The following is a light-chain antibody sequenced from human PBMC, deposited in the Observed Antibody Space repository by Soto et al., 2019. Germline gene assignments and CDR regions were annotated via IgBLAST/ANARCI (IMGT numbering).Light chain of an antibody. J-gene: IGLJ1*01. Sequence: QSALTQPASVSGSPGQSITISCTGTSGDVGAYNYVSWYQQHPGKAPRLMIYDVSNRPSGASNRFSGSKSGNMASLTISGLQAEDEADYYWSSFTNTYSYVFGTGTKLTVL. V-gene: IGLV2-14*01. CDR1: SGDVGAYNY. CDR3: SSFTNTYSYV. CDR2: DVS.